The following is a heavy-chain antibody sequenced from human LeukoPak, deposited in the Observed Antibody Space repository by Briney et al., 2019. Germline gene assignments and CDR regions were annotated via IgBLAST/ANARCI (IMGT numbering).Heavy chain of an antibody. D-gene: IGHD1-26*01. V-gene: IGHV3-49*04. CDR1: GFTFGDYA. Sequence: GGSLRLSCTASGFTFGDYAMSWVRQAPGKGLEWGGFIRTKAYGGTTEYAASVKGRFTISRDDSKSIVYLQMNSLKTEDTAVYYCARELSGSYYDFDYWGQGTLVTVSS. CDR2: IRTKAYGGTT. CDR3: ARELSGSYYDFDY. J-gene: IGHJ4*02.